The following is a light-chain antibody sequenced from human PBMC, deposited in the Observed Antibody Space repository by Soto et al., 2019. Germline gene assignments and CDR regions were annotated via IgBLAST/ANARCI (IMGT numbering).Light chain of an antibody. CDR2: EAS. J-gene: IGKJ2*01. CDR3: QNYNSAPYA. Sequence: DIQMTQSPSSLSASVGDRVSITCRASQGIYNFVAWYQQKPGKVPALLIYEASTLQSGVPSRFSGRGSGTDFTLTISSLQPEDVATYFCQNYNSAPYAFGQGTNLEIK. V-gene: IGKV1-27*01. CDR1: QGIYNF.